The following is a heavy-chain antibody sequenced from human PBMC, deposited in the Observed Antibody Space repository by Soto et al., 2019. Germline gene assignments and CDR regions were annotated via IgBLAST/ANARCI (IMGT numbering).Heavy chain of an antibody. D-gene: IGHD4-17*01. Sequence: SETLSLTCSVSGSSINSNLYHWGWIRHSPGKGLEWIGSIHNTGNIFYNPSLKSRVTLSIDTSQSHFSLHLSSVTAADTAVYYCARDSTTVTTLDYWGQGTLVTGSS. V-gene: IGHV4-39*02. J-gene: IGHJ4*02. CDR1: GSSINSNLYH. CDR3: ARDSTTVTTLDY. CDR2: IHNTGNI.